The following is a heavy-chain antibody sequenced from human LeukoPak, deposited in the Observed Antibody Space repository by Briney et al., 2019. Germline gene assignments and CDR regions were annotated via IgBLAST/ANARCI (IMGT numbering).Heavy chain of an antibody. CDR1: GFTFSSYW. CDR3: AKALGSADAFDI. Sequence: GGSLRLSCAASGFTFSSYWMHWVRQAPGKGLVWVSRINTDGSSTSYADSVKGRFTISRDNAKNTLYLQMNSLRAEDTAVYYCAKALGSADAFDIWGQGTMVTVSS. J-gene: IGHJ3*02. V-gene: IGHV3-74*01. CDR2: INTDGSST. D-gene: IGHD7-27*01.